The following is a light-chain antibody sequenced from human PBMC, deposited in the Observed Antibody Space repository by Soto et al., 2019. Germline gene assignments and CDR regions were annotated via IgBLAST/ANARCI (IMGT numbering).Light chain of an antibody. CDR1: SSNIGAGFD. CDR2: GNS. V-gene: IGLV1-40*01. J-gene: IGLJ2*01. Sequence: VLTQPPSVSGAPGQRVTISCTGSSSNIGAGFDVHWYQQLPGTAPKLLIYGNSNRPSGVPDRFSGSKSGTSASLAITGLQAEDEADYYCQSYDSRLSGSVFGGGTKLTVL. CDR3: QSYDSRLSGSV.